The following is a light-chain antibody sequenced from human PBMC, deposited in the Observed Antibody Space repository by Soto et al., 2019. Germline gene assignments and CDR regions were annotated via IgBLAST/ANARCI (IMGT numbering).Light chain of an antibody. J-gene: IGKJ5*01. CDR2: DAY. V-gene: IGKV3-11*01. CDR1: QSFRGL. CDR3: QQRHMWPIT. Sequence: EGVLTQSPVTLSLSPGESATLSCSASQSFRGLLAWYKQKPGQAPRILSYDAYNRATGIPPRFSGSGSGTDFTLTISSLEPEDSEVYYCQQRHMWPITFGQGTRLEIK.